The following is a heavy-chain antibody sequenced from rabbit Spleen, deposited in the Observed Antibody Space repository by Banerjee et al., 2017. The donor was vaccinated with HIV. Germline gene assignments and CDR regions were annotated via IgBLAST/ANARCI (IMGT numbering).Heavy chain of an antibody. CDR2: INAATAKP. D-gene: IGHD1-1*01. J-gene: IGHJ4*01. CDR3: ARDLVGVIGWNFYL. Sequence: QEQLVESGGGLVQPEGSLTLTCKASGFSFGDRDVMCWVRQAPGKGLEWIACINAATAKPVYATWAKGRFTISRTSSTTVTLRMTSLTAADTATYFCARDLVGVIGWNFYLWGPGTPSPS. V-gene: IGHV1S45*01. CDR1: GFSFGDRDV.